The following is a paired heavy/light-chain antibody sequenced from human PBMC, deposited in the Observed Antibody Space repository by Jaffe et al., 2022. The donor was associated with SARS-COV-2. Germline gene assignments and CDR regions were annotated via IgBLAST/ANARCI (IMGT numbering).Heavy chain of an antibody. CDR1: GFTFADYT. J-gene: IGHJ4*02. CDR3: ARGERRGGNSPTEFDY. Sequence: EVQLVESGGVVVQPGGSLRLSCAASGFTFADYTMHWVRQAPGKGLEWVSLINWSGGPTYYADSMKGRFTISRDNSKNSLYLQMNSLRTEDTALYYCARGERRGGNSPTEFDYWGQGTLVSVSS. CDR2: INWSGGPT. V-gene: IGHV3-43*01. D-gene: IGHD1-26*01.
Light chain of an antibody. J-gene: IGKJ2*01. Sequence: DVQMTQSPSSLSASVGDRVTITCRASQSINIYLNWFQQKPGKAPKLLIHAASTLQSGVPSRFSGSGSGTDFTLIISSLQPEDFATYYCHQSYSTPYTFGQGTRLEIK. CDR2: AAS. CDR3: HQSYSTPYT. CDR1: QSINIY. V-gene: IGKV1-39*01.